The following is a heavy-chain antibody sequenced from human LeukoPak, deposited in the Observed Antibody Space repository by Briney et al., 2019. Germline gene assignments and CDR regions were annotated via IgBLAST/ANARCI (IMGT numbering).Heavy chain of an antibody. Sequence: ASVKVSCKASGYTFTSYGTSWVRQAPGQGLEWMGWISAYNGNTNYAQKLQGRVTMTTDTSTSTAYMELRSLKASDTAMYYCARLENSEAKIKGGYFDYWGQGTLVTVSS. CDR3: ARLENSEAKIKGGYFDY. J-gene: IGHJ4*02. D-gene: IGHD2/OR15-2a*01. CDR1: GYTFTSYG. CDR2: ISAYNGNT. V-gene: IGHV1-18*01.